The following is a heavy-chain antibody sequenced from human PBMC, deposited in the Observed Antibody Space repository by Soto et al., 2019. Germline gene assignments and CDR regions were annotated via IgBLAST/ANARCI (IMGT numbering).Heavy chain of an antibody. Sequence: EVQLMESGGGLVQPGGSLRLSCAASGFTFSSYDMHWVRQATGKGLEWVSAIGTAGDTYYPGSVKGRFTISRENAKNSLYLQMNSLRAGDTAVYYCARVGAIRGGMDVWGQGTTVTVSS. CDR3: ARVGAIRGGMDV. J-gene: IGHJ6*02. CDR2: IGTAGDT. V-gene: IGHV3-13*01. D-gene: IGHD3-10*01. CDR1: GFTFSSYD.